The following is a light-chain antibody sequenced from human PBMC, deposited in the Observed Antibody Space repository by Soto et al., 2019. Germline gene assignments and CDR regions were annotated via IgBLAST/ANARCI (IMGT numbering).Light chain of an antibody. CDR2: RAS. CDR3: LQYHNLWA. J-gene: IGKJ1*01. CDR1: PNIYYN. Sequence: ILVTQSPATLSVSGGESATLSCRASPNIYYNVAWYQHRPGQAPRLLIYRASTRATGVPARFSGSGSGTEFTLTSSSLQSEYFTFYSCLQYHNLWAFGQGTKVDIK. V-gene: IGKV3-15*01.